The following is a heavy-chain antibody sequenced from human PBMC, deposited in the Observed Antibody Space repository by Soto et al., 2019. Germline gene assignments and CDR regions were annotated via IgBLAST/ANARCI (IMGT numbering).Heavy chain of an antibody. D-gene: IGHD6-19*01. J-gene: IGHJ4*02. CDR3: ARHTSGWNYYDY. CDR2: ISGSSRYT. CDR1: GFNFSDHY. Sequence: GSLRLSCAASGFNFSDHYMNWVRQAPGKGLEWVSYISGSSRYTNFADSVKGRFTISRDNAKNSLHLQMNSLRVEDTAVYYCARHTSGWNYYDYWGQGTPVTVSS. V-gene: IGHV3-11*06.